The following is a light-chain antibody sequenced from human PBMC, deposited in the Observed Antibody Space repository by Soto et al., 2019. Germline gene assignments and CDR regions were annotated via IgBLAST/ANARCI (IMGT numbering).Light chain of an antibody. CDR2: EVT. Sequence: QSALTQPPSASGSPGQSVAISCTGTSSDIGGYNYVSWYQQHPGKAPKLIIYEVTKRPSGVPDRFSGSKSGNTASLTVSGLQAEDEADYYRSSYAGSIPAFGGGTKLTVL. V-gene: IGLV2-8*01. CDR1: SSDIGGYNY. CDR3: SSYAGSIPA. J-gene: IGLJ2*01.